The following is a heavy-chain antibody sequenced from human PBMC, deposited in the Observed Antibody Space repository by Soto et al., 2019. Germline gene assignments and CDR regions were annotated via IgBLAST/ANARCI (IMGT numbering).Heavy chain of an antibody. J-gene: IGHJ4*02. CDR1: GYTFTSYG. CDR2: ISAYNGNT. Sequence: QVQLVQSGAEVKKPGASVKVSCKASGYTFTSYGISWVRQAPGQGLEWMGWISAYNGNTNYAQKLQGRVTMTTDTSTSTAYMELRRLRSDDTAVYYCARDRVLVVANPLLLDYWGQGTLVTVSS. CDR3: ARDRVLVVANPLLLDY. D-gene: IGHD2-21*01. V-gene: IGHV1-18*01.